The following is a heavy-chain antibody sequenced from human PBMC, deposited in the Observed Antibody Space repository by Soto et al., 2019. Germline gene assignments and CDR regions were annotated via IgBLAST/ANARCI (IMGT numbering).Heavy chain of an antibody. Sequence: EVQLVESGGGFVKPGGSLRVSCAASGFTFSNAWMNWFGQAPGKGLEWVGRIKSKTYGGTTDYAAPVKGRFSISRDDSQNTLYLEVNSLKAEHTAVYYCTTSYSGSYRPLDFWGQGTLVTVSS. V-gene: IGHV3-15*07. CDR2: IKSKTYGGTT. D-gene: IGHD1-26*01. J-gene: IGHJ4*02. CDR3: TTSYSGSYRPLDF. CDR1: GFTFSNAW.